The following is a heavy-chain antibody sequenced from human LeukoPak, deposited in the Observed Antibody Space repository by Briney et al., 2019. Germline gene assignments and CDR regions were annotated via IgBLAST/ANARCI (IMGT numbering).Heavy chain of an antibody. CDR2: MNSSDTTI. CDR1: GFTFSSYR. CDR3: ARDRGRVAGEYFDY. D-gene: IGHD6-19*01. V-gene: IGHV3-48*01. J-gene: IGHJ4*02. Sequence: GGSLRLSCAASGFTFSSYRMNWVRQAPGKGLEWVSYMNSSDTTIYYADSVKGRFTISRDNAKNSLYLQMNSLRVEDTAVYYCARDRGRVAGEYFDYWGQGTLVTVSS.